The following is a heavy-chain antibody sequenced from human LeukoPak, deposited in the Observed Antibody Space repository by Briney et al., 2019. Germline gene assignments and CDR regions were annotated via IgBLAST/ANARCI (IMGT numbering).Heavy chain of an antibody. Sequence: HSGGSLRLSCAASGFTFSSYAMHWVRQAPGKGLEWISYIGSGSSTIYYADSVKGRFTVSRDDAKNSLFLQMNSLRAADTAIYYCALTKEYSGLFDPWGQGTLVTVSS. V-gene: IGHV3-48*01. J-gene: IGHJ5*02. CDR1: GFTFSSYA. D-gene: IGHD5-12*01. CDR3: ALTKEYSGLFDP. CDR2: IGSGSSTI.